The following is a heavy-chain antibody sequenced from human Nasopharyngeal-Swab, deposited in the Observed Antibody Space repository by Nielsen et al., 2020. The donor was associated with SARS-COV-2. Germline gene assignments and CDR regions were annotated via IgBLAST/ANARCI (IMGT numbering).Heavy chain of an antibody. J-gene: IGHJ6*02. Sequence: GESLKISCAASGFTFSDYYMAWIRQAPGKGLEWVSYIRTSGRSTDYADSVKGRFPISRDNAKSSLYLQMNSLRAEDTALYYCAKDFNVDTAMVTYYYGMDVWGQGTTVTVSS. CDR3: AKDFNVDTAMVTYYYGMDV. CDR2: IRTSGRST. D-gene: IGHD5-18*01. CDR1: GFTFSDYY. V-gene: IGHV3-11*01.